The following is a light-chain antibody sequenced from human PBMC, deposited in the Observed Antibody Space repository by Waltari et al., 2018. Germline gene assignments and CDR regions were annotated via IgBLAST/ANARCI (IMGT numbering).Light chain of an antibody. V-gene: IGKV1-39*01. J-gene: IGKJ3*01. CDR2: AAS. Sequence: DIQMTQSPSSLSASVGDRVTITCRASQSIRTDLNWYQQKPGKAPQLLIYAASSLQSGVPSRFSGSGSGTDFTLTISSLQPEDFATYYCQQSYSTHFTFGPGTKVDIK. CDR3: QQSYSTHFT. CDR1: QSIRTD.